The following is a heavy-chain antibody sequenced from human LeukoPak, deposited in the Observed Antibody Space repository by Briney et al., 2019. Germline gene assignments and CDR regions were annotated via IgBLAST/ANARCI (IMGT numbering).Heavy chain of an antibody. CDR3: ARSRSIAAAGTVYYYGMDV. CDR1: GGSFSGYY. V-gene: IGHV4-34*01. J-gene: IGHJ6*02. Sequence: PSETLSLTCAVYGGSFSGYYWSWIRQPPGKGLEWIGEINHSGSTNYNPSLKSRVTISVDTSKNQFSLKLSSVTAADTAVYYCARSRSIAAAGTVYYYGMDVCGQGTTVTVSS. CDR2: INHSGST. D-gene: IGHD6-13*01.